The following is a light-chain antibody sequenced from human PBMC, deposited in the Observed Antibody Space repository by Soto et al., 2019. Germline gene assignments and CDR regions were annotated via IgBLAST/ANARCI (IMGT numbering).Light chain of an antibody. CDR3: QQAASFPIT. J-gene: IGKJ5*01. CDR2: TAS. CDR1: QGVSTW. Sequence: DIQMTQSPSSVSASVGDRGTITCRASQGVSTWLAWYQQKPGKAPSLLIYTASSLQSGVPSRFSGSGSGTDFTLTINGLQPEDFATYYCQQAASFPITFGQGTRLEIK. V-gene: IGKV1-12*01.